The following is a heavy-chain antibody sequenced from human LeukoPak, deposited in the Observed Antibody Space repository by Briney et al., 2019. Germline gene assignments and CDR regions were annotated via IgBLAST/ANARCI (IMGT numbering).Heavy chain of an antibody. Sequence: GGSLRLSCAASGFTFDDYAMHWVRQAPGKGLEWVSGISWNSGSIGYADSVKGRFTISRDNAKNSLYLQMNSLRAEDMALYYCAKASDYSSSSSSFDYWGQGTLVTVSS. D-gene: IGHD6-6*01. CDR2: ISWNSGSI. CDR3: AKASDYSSSSSSFDY. CDR1: GFTFDDYA. V-gene: IGHV3-9*03. J-gene: IGHJ4*02.